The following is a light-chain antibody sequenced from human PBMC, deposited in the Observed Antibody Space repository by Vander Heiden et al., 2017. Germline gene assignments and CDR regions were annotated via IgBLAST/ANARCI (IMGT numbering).Light chain of an antibody. V-gene: IGLV3-1*01. CDR3: QAGDSSTVV. J-gene: IGLJ2*01. CDR2: QES. CDR1: HLGDKY. Sequence: SSELPQPPSVSVSPGQPASITCSGAHLGDKYACWYQQKPGQSPVLVIEQESKRPAGIHERFSGSNSGNTATLTISGNQEMDEADYYCQAGDSSTVVFGGGTKLTVL.